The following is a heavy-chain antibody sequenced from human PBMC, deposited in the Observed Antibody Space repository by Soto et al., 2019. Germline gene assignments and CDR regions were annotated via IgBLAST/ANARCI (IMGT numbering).Heavy chain of an antibody. V-gene: IGHV1-3*01. D-gene: IGHD3-22*01. J-gene: IGHJ3*02. Sequence: QVQLVQSGAEVKKPGASVKVSCKASGYTFTSYAMHWVRQAPGQRLEWMGWINAGNGNTKYSQKFQGRDTITRDTSASTAYMELSSLRSEDTAVYYCARALFYYYDSSGFPTGAFDIWGQGTMVTVSS. CDR3: ARALFYYYDSSGFPTGAFDI. CDR1: GYTFTSYA. CDR2: INAGNGNT.